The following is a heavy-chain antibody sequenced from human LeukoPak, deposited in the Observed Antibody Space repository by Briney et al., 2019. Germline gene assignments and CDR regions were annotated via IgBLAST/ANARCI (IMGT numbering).Heavy chain of an antibody. CDR1: GFTVSSNY. CDR3: ARKGLYCSGGSCYDDYYYYYMDV. J-gene: IGHJ6*03. D-gene: IGHD2-15*01. V-gene: IGHV3-53*01. Sequence: GGSLRLSCAASGFTVSSNYMSWVCQAPGKGLEWVSVIYSGGSTYYAYSVKGRFTISRDNSKNTLYLQMNSLRAEDTAVYYCARKGLYCSGGSCYDDYYYYYMDVWGKGTTVTVSS. CDR2: IYSGGST.